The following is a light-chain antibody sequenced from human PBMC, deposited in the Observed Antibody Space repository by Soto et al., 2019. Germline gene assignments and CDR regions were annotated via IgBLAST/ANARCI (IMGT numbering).Light chain of an antibody. Sequence: DIQMTQSPSSLSASVGDRVTITCRASQSISSYLNWYQQKPGKAPKLLIYAASSLQSGVPSRFSGSGSGTDFTLTISSLQPEDFATYYCQQSYSTLGITFGQGTRWRL. V-gene: IGKV1-39*01. CDR2: AAS. CDR3: QQSYSTLGIT. CDR1: QSISSY. J-gene: IGKJ5*01.